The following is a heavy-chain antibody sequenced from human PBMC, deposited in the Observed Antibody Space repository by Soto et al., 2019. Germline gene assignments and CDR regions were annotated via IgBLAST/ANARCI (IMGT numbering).Heavy chain of an antibody. Sequence: PGGSLRLSCSASGFTFSVYAMGWVRQAPGKGLEWVSTISTSGGTTYYADSVKGRFTISRDNSKNTVYLQMNSLRAEDTAVSYCARASPQPEPYDFDYWGQGIPVTVSS. CDR2: ISTSGGTT. V-gene: IGHV3-23*01. D-gene: IGHD3-16*01. J-gene: IGHJ4*02. CDR1: GFTFSVYA. CDR3: ARASPQPEPYDFDY.